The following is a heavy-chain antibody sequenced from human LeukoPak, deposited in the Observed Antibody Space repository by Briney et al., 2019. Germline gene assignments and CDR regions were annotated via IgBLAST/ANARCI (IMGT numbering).Heavy chain of an antibody. CDR2: TRSKAYGGTT. CDR3: TRAGDYYGSGSYRGRYFDY. CDR1: GFTFGDYA. Sequence: GGSLRLSCTASGFTFGDYAMSWVRQAPGKGLEWVGFTRSKAYGGTTEYAASVKGRFTISRDDSKSIAYLQMNSLKTEDTAVYYCTRAGDYYGSGSYRGRYFDYWGQGTLVTVSS. V-gene: IGHV3-49*04. J-gene: IGHJ4*02. D-gene: IGHD3-10*01.